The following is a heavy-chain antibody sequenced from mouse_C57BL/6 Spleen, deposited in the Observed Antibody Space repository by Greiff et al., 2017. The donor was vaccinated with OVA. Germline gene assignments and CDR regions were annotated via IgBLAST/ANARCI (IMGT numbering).Heavy chain of an antibody. J-gene: IGHJ1*03. CDR1: GFSLSTFGMG. CDR3: ARMVFTTVVAHWYFDV. D-gene: IGHD1-1*01. Sequence: QVTLKESGPGILQPSQTLSLTCSFSGFSLSTFGMGVGWIRQPSGKGLEWLAHIWWDDDKYYNPALKSRLTISKDTSKNQVYLKIAKVDTADTATYYCARMVFTTVVAHWYFDVWGTGTTVTVAS. CDR2: IWWDDDK. V-gene: IGHV8-8*01.